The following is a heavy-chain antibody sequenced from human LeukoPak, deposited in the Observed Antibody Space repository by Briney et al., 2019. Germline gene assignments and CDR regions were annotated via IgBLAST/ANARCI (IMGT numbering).Heavy chain of an antibody. CDR3: ARTSSITMVRGEDWFDP. Sequence: GESLKISCKGSGYSFTSYWIGWVRQMPGKGLEWMGIIYPGDSDTRYSPSFQGQVNISADKSISTAYLQWSSLKASDTAMYYCARTSSITMVRGEDWFDPWGQGTLVTVSS. D-gene: IGHD3-10*01. V-gene: IGHV5-51*01. J-gene: IGHJ5*02. CDR1: GYSFTSYW. CDR2: IYPGDSDT.